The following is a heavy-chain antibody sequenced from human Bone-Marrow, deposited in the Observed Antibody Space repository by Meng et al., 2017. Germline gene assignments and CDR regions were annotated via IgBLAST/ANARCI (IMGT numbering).Heavy chain of an antibody. J-gene: IGHJ4*02. CDR1: GFTFSSYP. D-gene: IGHD7-27*01. CDR3: AKVNWGGERV. Sequence: GGSLRLSCVASGFTFSSYPLSWVRQAPGKGLEWVSAISGSSEDTHYADSVKGRFAISRDNSKNTLYLQINSLRAEDTAIYYCAKVNWGGERVWGQGTLVTVSS. V-gene: IGHV3-23*01. CDR2: ISGSSEDT.